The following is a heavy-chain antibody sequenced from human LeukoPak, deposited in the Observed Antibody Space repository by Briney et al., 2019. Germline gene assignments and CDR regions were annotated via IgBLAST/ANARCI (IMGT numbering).Heavy chain of an antibody. V-gene: IGHV1-18*04. Sequence: GASVKVSCKASGYTFTSYYMHWVRQAPGQGLEWMGWISGYNGKTNYAQKFQGRVTMTTDTSTSTVYLELRSLRSDDTAVYYCARWETGSWFDPWGQGTLVTISS. D-gene: IGHD1-14*01. CDR3: ARWETGSWFDP. CDR2: ISGYNGKT. CDR1: GYTFTSYY. J-gene: IGHJ5*02.